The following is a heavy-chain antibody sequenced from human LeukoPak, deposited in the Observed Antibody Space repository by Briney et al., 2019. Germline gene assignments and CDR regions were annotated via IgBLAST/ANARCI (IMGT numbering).Heavy chain of an antibody. D-gene: IGHD3-22*01. CDR2: ISGSGGST. Sequence: GGSLRLSCAASGFTFSSYAMSWVRQAPGKGLEWVSAISGSGGSTYYAASVKGRFTISRENSKNTLYLQMNSLRAEDTAVYYRAKKEIVVVEYWGQGPLVTVSS. CDR1: GFTFSSYA. J-gene: IGHJ4*02. CDR3: AKKEIVVVEY. V-gene: IGHV3-23*01.